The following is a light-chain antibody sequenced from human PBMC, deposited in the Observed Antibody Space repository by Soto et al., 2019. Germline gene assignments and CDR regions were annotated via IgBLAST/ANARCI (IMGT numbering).Light chain of an antibody. CDR2: AAS. Sequence: DIQLTQSPSFLSASVGDRVTITCRASQGISSYLAWYQQKPGKAPKLLIYAASTLQSGVPSRFSGSGSGTEFPLTTSTRKLKNFALFYCKRFNTPPPFGQGTRLEIK. J-gene: IGKJ5*01. CDR1: QGISSY. CDR3: KRFNTPPP. V-gene: IGKV1-9*01.